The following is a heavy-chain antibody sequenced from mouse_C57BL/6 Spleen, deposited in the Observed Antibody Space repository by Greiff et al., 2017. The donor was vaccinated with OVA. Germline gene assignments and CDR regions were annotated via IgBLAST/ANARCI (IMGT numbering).Heavy chain of an antibody. V-gene: IGHV10-1*01. CDR1: GFSFNTYA. J-gene: IGHJ3*01. CDR2: IRSKSNNYAT. Sequence: DVKLVESGGGLVQPKGSLKLSCAASGFSFNTYAMNWVRQAPGKGLEWVARIRSKSNNYATYYADSVKDRFTISRDDSESMLYLQMNNLKTEDTAMYYCVRDDYGGFAYWGQGTLVTVSA. D-gene: IGHD2-4*01. CDR3: VRDDYGGFAY.